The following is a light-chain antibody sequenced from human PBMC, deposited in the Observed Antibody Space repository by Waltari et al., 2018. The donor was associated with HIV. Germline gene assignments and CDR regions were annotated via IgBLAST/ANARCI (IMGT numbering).Light chain of an antibody. CDR2: AAS. J-gene: IGKJ2*01. Sequence: DIQMTQSPSSLSASVGDRVTITCRASQSISSYLNWYQQKQGKAPQLLIYAASTMQSGVTSSFSGTGSGTDFTLTISSLQHEDFAAYYCQQSYSTPQTFGQGTKLEIK. CDR1: QSISSY. V-gene: IGKV1-39*01. CDR3: QQSYSTPQT.